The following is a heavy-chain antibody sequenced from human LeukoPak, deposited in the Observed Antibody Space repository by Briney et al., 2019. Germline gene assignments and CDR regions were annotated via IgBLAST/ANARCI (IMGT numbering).Heavy chain of an antibody. D-gene: IGHD3-3*01. CDR3: ARDGITIFGVVTPGAFDI. CDR2: INPNSGGT. J-gene: IGHJ3*02. CDR1: GYTFTGYY. V-gene: IGHV1-2*02. Sequence: ASVKVSCKASGYTFTGYYMHWVRQAPGQGLEWMGWINPNSGGTDYAQKFQGRVTMTRDTSISTAYMELSRLRSDDTAVYYCARDGITIFGVVTPGAFDIWGQGTMVTVSS.